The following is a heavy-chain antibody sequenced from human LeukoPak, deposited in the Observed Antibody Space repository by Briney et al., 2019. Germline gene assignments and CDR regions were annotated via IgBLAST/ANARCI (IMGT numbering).Heavy chain of an antibody. Sequence: ASVKVSCKASGYTFTSYGISWVRQAPGQGLAWMGWISAYNGNTNYAQKLQGRVTMTTDTSTSTAYMELRSLRSDDTAVYYCARDAYLNDFWSGYRPNYYYGMDVWGQGTTVTVSS. J-gene: IGHJ6*02. CDR3: ARDAYLNDFWSGYRPNYYYGMDV. V-gene: IGHV1-18*01. D-gene: IGHD3-3*01. CDR1: GYTFTSYG. CDR2: ISAYNGNT.